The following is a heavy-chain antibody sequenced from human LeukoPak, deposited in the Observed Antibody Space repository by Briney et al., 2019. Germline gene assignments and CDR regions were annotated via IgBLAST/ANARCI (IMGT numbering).Heavy chain of an antibody. Sequence: GGSLRLSCAASGFTFDDYGMSWVRQAPGKGLEWVSGINWNGGSTGYADSVKGRFTISRDNAKNSLYLQMNSLRAEDTALYYCARGAFAYCGGDCYSVYYYYMDVWGKGTTVTVSS. V-gene: IGHV3-20*04. J-gene: IGHJ6*03. CDR3: ARGAFAYCGGDCYSVYYYYMDV. D-gene: IGHD2-21*02. CDR2: INWNGGST. CDR1: GFTFDDYG.